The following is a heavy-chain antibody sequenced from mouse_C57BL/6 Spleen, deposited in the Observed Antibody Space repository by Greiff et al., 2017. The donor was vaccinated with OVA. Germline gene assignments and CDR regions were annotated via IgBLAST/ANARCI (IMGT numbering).Heavy chain of an antibody. D-gene: IGHD1-1*01. CDR1: GFTFSDYY. J-gene: IGHJ3*01. CDR3: ARGHYYGSSYEFAY. Sequence: EVKLQESEGGLVQPGSSMKLSCTASGFTFSDYYMAWVRQVPEKGLEWVANINYDGSSTYYLDSLKSRFIISRDNAKNILYLQMSSLKSEDTATYYCARGHYYGSSYEFAYWGQGTLVTVSA. CDR2: INYDGSST. V-gene: IGHV5-16*01.